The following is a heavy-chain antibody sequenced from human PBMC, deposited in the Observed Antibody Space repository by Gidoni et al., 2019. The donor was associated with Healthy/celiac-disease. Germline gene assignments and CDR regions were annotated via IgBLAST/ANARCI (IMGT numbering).Heavy chain of an antibody. V-gene: IGHV1-2*02. D-gene: IGHD6-13*01. Sequence: HVQLVQSWAEVTKPGSSVHVSCRASGYTFTGYYMHWLRQAPGQGLEWMGWIKPNSGGKNYAKKFQGRVTMTRDTSISTAYMELSRLRSDDTAVYYCERRSSRWYDGWGQGTLVTVSS. J-gene: IGHJ4*02. CDR1: GYTFTGYY. CDR3: ERRSSRWYDG. CDR2: IKPNSGGK.